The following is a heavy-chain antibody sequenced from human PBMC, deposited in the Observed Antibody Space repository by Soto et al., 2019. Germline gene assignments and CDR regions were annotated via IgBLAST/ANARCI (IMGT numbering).Heavy chain of an antibody. Sequence: QVQLVESGGGVVQPGRSLRLSCAASGFTFSSYAMHWVRQAPGKGLEWVAVISYDGSNKYYADSVKGRFTISRDNSKNTLYLQMHSLRAEDTAVYYCARGYSSSPPYYYYGMDVWGQGTTVTVSS. V-gene: IGHV3-30-3*01. CDR3: ARGYSSSPPYYYYGMDV. CDR2: ISYDGSNK. CDR1: GFTFSSYA. D-gene: IGHD6-6*01. J-gene: IGHJ6*02.